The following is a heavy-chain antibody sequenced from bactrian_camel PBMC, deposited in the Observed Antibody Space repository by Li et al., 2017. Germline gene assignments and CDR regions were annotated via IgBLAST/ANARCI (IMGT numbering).Heavy chain of an antibody. CDR3: AASGPWRWDTDDGVTCDQWNRYNS. V-gene: IGHV3S57*01. CDR1: TSSYSSYC. D-gene: IGHD1*01. Sequence: HVQLVESGGESVQAGGSLRLSCVASTSSYSSYCMGWFSQAPGKEREGVAAMNNPGTPHYPRSVQGRFTISQDHARNTLILEIDSLAPEDTAMYYCAASGPWRWDTDDGVTCDQWNRYNSWGQGTQVTVS. J-gene: IGHJ4*01. CDR2: MNNPGTP.